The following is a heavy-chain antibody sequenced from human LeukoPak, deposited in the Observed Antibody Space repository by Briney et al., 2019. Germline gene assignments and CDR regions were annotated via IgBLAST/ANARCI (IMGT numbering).Heavy chain of an antibody. CDR3: ARDGGVVVSAAPAVFDI. D-gene: IGHD2-2*01. CDR1: GGSISSGSYY. Sequence: RSSETLSLTCTVSGGSISSGSYYWSWIRQPAGKGLEWIGRIYNSGSTNYNPSLKSRVTMSEDTSKNQFSLKLSSVTAADTAVYYCARDGGVVVSAAPAVFDIWGQGTMVTVSS. V-gene: IGHV4-61*02. CDR2: IYNSGST. J-gene: IGHJ3*02.